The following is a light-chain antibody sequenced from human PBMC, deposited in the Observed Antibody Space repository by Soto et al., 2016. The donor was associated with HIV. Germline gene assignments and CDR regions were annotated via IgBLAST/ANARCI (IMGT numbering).Light chain of an antibody. CDR2: KTS. CDR3: QQYNTVPWT. V-gene: IGKV1-5*03. Sequence: DIQMTQFPSTLSASIGDRVTITCRASQSVSVWLAWYQQKPGKPLNLLIFKTSTLEVGVPSRFSGSGSGTDFTLTLSSVQPDDVGTYYCQQYNTVPWTFGQG. J-gene: IGKJ1*01. CDR1: QSVSVW.